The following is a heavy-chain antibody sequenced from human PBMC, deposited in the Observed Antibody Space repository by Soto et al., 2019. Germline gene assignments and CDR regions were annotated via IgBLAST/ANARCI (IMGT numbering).Heavy chain of an antibody. D-gene: IGHD5-12*01. J-gene: IGHJ3*02. CDR2: INHSGST. CDR3: ARWSGYDFSAFDI. V-gene: IGHV4-34*01. Sequence: PSETLSLTCAVYGGSFSGYYWSWIRQSPGKGLEWIGEINHSGSTNYNPSLKSRVTISLDTSNNQFSLRLSSVTAADTAVYYCARWSGYDFSAFDIWGQGTMVTVSS. CDR1: GGSFSGYY.